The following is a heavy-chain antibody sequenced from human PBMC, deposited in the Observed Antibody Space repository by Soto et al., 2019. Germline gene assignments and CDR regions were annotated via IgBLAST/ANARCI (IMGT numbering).Heavy chain of an antibody. J-gene: IGHJ6*03. Sequence: GGSLRLSCAASGFTFSSYWMHWVRQAPGKGLVWVSRINSDGSSTSYADSVKGRFTISRDNAKNTLYLQMNSLRAEDTAVYYCARVQGDFGVVTHYYMDVRGKGTTVTVSS. D-gene: IGHD3-3*01. CDR2: INSDGSST. CDR3: ARVQGDFGVVTHYYMDV. CDR1: GFTFSSYW. V-gene: IGHV3-74*01.